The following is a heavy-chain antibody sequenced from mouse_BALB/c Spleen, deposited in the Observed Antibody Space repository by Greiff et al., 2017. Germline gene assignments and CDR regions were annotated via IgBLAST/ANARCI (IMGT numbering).Heavy chain of an antibody. CDR2: INPSNGRT. CDR1: GYTFTSYW. D-gene: IGHD1-1*01. CDR3: AREGYGYYCAMDY. Sequence: QVQLQQPGAELVKPGASVKLSCKASGYTFTSYWMHWVKQRPGQGLEWIGEINPSNGRTNYNEKFKSKATLTVDKSSSTAYMQLSSLTSEDSAVYYCAREGYGYYCAMDYWGQGTSVTVSS. J-gene: IGHJ4*01. V-gene: IGHV1S81*02.